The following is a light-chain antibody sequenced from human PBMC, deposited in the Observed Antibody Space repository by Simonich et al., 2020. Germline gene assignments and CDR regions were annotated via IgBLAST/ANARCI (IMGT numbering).Light chain of an antibody. V-gene: IGLV2-14*01. Sequence: QSALTQPASVSGSPGQSITISCTGTGSDVGGYNYVSWYQQHPGKAPKLMIYDVSKQPSGVSNRFSGSKSGNTASLTISGLQAEDEADYYCSSYTSSSTLVFGGGTKLTVL. CDR3: SSYTSSSTLV. CDR1: GSDVGGYNY. J-gene: IGLJ3*02. CDR2: DVS.